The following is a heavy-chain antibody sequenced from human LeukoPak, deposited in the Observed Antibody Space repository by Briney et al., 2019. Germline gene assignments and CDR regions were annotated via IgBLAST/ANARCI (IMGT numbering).Heavy chain of an antibody. CDR3: ARTADSYYDSSYTNY. D-gene: IGHD3-22*01. CDR2: INWNGGST. CDR1: GFTFDDYG. Sequence: GGSLRLSCAASGFTFDDYGMSWVRQVPGKGLEWVSGINWNGGSTGYADSVKGRFTISRDNAKNSLYLQMNSLRAGDTALYYCARTADSYYDSSYTNYWGQGTLVTVSS. J-gene: IGHJ4*02. V-gene: IGHV3-20*04.